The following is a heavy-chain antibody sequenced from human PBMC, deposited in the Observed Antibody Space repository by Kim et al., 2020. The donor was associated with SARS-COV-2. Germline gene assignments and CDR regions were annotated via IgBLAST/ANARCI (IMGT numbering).Heavy chain of an antibody. J-gene: IGHJ4*02. D-gene: IGHD6-13*01. CDR3: ARDFLQGSSSWYGDY. CDR2: IIPIFGTA. Sequence: SVKVSCKASGGTFSSYAISWVRQAPGQGLEWMGGIIPIFGTANYAQKFQGRVTITADESTSTAYMELSSLRSEDTAVYYCARDFLQGSSSWYGDYWGQGTLVTVSS. V-gene: IGHV1-69*13. CDR1: GGTFSSYA.